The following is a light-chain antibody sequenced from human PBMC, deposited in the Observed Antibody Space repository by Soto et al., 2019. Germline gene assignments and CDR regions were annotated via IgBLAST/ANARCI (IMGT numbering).Light chain of an antibody. V-gene: IGLV1-40*01. Sequence: QSVLTQPASVSESPGQSITISCTGSSSNIGAGYDVHWYQQLPGTAPKLLIYGNSNRPSGVPDRFSGSKSGTSASLAITGLQAEDEADYYCQSYDSSLSGFYVFGTGTKVTVL. CDR3: QSYDSSLSGFYV. CDR1: SSNIGAGYD. J-gene: IGLJ1*01. CDR2: GNS.